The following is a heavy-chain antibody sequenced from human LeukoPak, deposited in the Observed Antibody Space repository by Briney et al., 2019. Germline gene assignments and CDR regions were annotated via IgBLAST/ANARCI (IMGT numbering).Heavy chain of an antibody. CDR2: INHSGST. D-gene: IGHD6-6*01. CDR3: ARRRIAARTNWFDP. CDR1: GGSSSGYY. Sequence: SETLSLTCAVYGGSSSGYYWSWIRQPPGKGLEWIGEINHSGSTNYNPSLKSRVTISVDTSKNQFSLKPSSVTAADTAVYYCARRRIAARTNWFDPWGQGTLVTVSS. J-gene: IGHJ5*02. V-gene: IGHV4-34*01.